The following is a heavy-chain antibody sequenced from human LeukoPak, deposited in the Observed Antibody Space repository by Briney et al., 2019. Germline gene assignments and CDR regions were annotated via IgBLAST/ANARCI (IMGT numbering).Heavy chain of an antibody. CDR1: GYTFTSYD. CDR3: ARSGYSSGWSYYYYYGMDV. J-gene: IGHJ6*02. D-gene: IGHD6-19*01. CDR2: MNPNSGNT. Sequence: ASVTVSCKASGYTFTSYDINWVRQATGQGLEWMGWMNPNSGNTGYAQKFQGRVTMTRNTSISTAYMELSSLRSEDTAVYYCARSGYSSGWSYYYYYGMDVWGQGTTVTVSS. V-gene: IGHV1-8*01.